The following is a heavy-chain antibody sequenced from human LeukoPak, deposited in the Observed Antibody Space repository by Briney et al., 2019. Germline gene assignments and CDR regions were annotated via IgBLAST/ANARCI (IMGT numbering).Heavy chain of an antibody. CDR2: IRNDGTNK. D-gene: IGHD1-26*01. Sequence: GGSLRLSCAASGFSFSSYGMHWVRQAPGKGLEWVAFIRNDGTNKYYADSMKGRFAISRDNSKNTLYLQMNSLRTEDTAVYYCARDPSSGSYPYYYYLDVWGKGTTVTVSS. V-gene: IGHV3-30*02. J-gene: IGHJ6*03. CDR1: GFSFSSYG. CDR3: ARDPSSGSYPYYYYLDV.